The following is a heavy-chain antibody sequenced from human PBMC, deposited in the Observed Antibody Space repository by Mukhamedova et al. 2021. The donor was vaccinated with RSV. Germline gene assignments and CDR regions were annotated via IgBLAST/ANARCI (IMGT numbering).Heavy chain of an antibody. CDR2: ISGSGGNS. CDR3: AKEVRATSGWTFDY. J-gene: IGHJ4*02. V-gene: IGHV3-23*01. D-gene: IGHD6-19*01. Sequence: VSDISGSGGNSYYADSVKGRFTISRDTSRNTLYLQMNSLRADDTAVYYCAKEVRATSGWTFDYWGQGTLVTVSS.